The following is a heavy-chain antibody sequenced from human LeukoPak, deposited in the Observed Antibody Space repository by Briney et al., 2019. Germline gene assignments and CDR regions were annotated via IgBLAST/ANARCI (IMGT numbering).Heavy chain of an antibody. Sequence: GESLKISCKASGYSFSGYWIGWVRQMPGKGLEWMGIIYPGDSDTKYSPSFQGQVTISADKSITTAYLQWGSLKASDTAMHYCARLIANRFDYWGQGILVTVSS. CDR3: ARLIANRFDY. CDR2: IYPGDSDT. J-gene: IGHJ4*02. CDR1: GYSFSGYW. V-gene: IGHV5-51*01. D-gene: IGHD2-21*01.